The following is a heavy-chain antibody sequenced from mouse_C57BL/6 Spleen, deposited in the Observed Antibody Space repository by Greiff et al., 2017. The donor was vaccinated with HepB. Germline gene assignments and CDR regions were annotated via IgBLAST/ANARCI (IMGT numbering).Heavy chain of an antibody. V-gene: IGHV14-2*01. CDR2: IDPEDGET. CDR3: ARSEDYDYDGGYAMDY. Sequence: EVHLVESGAELVKPGASVKLSCTASGFNIKDYYMHWVKQRTEQGLEWIGRIDPEDGETKYAPKFQGKATITADTSSNTAYLQLSSLTSEDTAVYYCARSEDYDYDGGYAMDYWGQGTSVTVSS. CDR1: GFNIKDYY. D-gene: IGHD2-4*01. J-gene: IGHJ4*01.